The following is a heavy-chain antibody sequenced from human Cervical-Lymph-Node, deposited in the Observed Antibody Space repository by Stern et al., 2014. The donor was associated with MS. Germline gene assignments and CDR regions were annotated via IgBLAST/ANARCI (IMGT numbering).Heavy chain of an antibody. V-gene: IGHV1-69*06. CDR2: IIPTFNTA. CDR1: GGSLTSLS. CDR3: AKDPPLGVLLEGGYKYFDVDV. J-gene: IGHJ6*02. Sequence: VQLVGSGAEVGTPGSSVKVSCTASGGSLTSLSISWVRQAPGQGLEWMGGIIPTFNTAAYAQKFQDRVTITADKSMNAVYMELSSLGPEDTAMYYCAKDPPLGVLLEGGYKYFDVDVWGQGTTVTVSS. D-gene: IGHD3-3*01.